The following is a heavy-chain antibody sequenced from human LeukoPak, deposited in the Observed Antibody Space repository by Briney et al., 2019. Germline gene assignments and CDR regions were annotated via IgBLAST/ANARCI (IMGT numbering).Heavy chain of an antibody. CDR1: GFTFGSYS. D-gene: IGHD4-23*01. CDR2: ISSSSSYI. CDR3: ARGSLGGSYYYYGMDV. Sequence: GGSLRLSCAASGFTFGSYSMNWVRQAPGKGLEWVSSISSSSSYIYYADSVKGRFTISRDNAKNSLYLQMNSLRAEDTAVYYCARGSLGGSYYYYGMDVWGQGTTVTVSS. V-gene: IGHV3-21*01. J-gene: IGHJ6*02.